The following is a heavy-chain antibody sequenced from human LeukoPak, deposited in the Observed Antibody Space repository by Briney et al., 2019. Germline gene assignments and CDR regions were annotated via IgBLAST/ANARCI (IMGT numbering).Heavy chain of an antibody. CDR2: ISAYNGNT. J-gene: IGHJ4*02. CDR3: ARESEGDDY. Sequence: GASVKVSCKASGYTFTSYGISWVRQAPGQGLEWMGWISAYNGNTNYAQKFQGRVTMTRDTSTSTVYMELSSLRSEDTAVYYCARESEGDDYWGQGTLVTVSS. CDR1: GYTFTSYG. V-gene: IGHV1-18*01.